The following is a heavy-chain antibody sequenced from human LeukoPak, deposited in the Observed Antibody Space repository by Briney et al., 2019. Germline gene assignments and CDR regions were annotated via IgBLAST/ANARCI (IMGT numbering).Heavy chain of an antibody. D-gene: IGHD5-18*01. V-gene: IGHV4-59*07. Sequence: PSHTLSLTCTVSGGSISSYYWSWIRQPPGKGLEWIGFVYYSGITSYNPSLKSRVTISVDTSKNHFSLKLTSVTAADTAVYYCVRRYNSGPYYFDYWGQGTLVTVSS. CDR2: VYYSGIT. J-gene: IGHJ4*02. CDR3: VRRYNSGPYYFDY. CDR1: GGSISSYY.